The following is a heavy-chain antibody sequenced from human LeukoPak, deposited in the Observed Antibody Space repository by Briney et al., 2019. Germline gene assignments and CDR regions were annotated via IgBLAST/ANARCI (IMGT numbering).Heavy chain of an antibody. D-gene: IGHD3-10*01. V-gene: IGHV1-8*02. CDR3: ARRGTGGQFDY. CDR1: GYTFISYD. CDR2: MNSNSGNT. J-gene: IGHJ4*02. Sequence: GSVTVSCKPSGYTFISYDINWVRQATGQGLEWMGWMNSNSGNTGYAQKFQGRVTMTRNTSISTAYMELSSLRSEDTAVYYCARRGTGGQFDYWGQGTLVTVSS.